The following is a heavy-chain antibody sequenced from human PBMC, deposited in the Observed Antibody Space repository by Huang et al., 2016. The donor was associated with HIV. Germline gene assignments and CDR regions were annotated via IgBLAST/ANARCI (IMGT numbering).Heavy chain of an antibody. J-gene: IGHJ6*03. Sequence: QVQLVQSGAEVKKPGASVKVSCKASGYTFRSFGISWVRQAPGQGLEWVGWISGYNGNTKFAQKFQGRLTMTTDTSTSTAYMELRSLRSDDTAVYYCARGGGIQLWLLGYYYMDVWGNGTTVTVSS. V-gene: IGHV1-18*01. CDR3: ARGGGIQLWLLGYYYMDV. CDR1: GYTFRSFG. D-gene: IGHD5-18*01. CDR2: ISGYNGNT.